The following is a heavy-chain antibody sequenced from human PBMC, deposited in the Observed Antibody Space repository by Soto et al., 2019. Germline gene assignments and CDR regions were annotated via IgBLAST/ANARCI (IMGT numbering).Heavy chain of an antibody. Sequence: GGSLRLSCAASGFTFSSYGMHWVRQAPGKGLEWVAVISYDGSNKYYADSVKGRFTISRDNSKNTLYLQMNSLRAEDTAVYYWARVSTKYYYYMDVWGKGTTVTVSS. V-gene: IGHV3-30*03. CDR2: ISYDGSNK. D-gene: IGHD2-8*01. J-gene: IGHJ6*03. CDR3: ARVSTKYYYYMDV. CDR1: GFTFSSYG.